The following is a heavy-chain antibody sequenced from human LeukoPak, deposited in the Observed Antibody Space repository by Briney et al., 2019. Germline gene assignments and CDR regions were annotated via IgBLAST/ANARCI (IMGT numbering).Heavy chain of an antibody. CDR3: AKDMSGYSGLDY. Sequence: PGGSLRLSCAASGFTFSSYSMNWVRQAPGKGLEWVSSISSSSSYIYYVDSVKGRFTISRDNSKNSLYLQMNSLRTEDSALYYCAKDMSGYSGLDYWGQGTLVTVSS. V-gene: IGHV3-21*04. D-gene: IGHD5-12*01. CDR1: GFTFSSYS. CDR2: ISSSSSYI. J-gene: IGHJ4*02.